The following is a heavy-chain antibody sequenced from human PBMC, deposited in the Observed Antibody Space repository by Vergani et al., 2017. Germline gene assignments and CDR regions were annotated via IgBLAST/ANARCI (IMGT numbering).Heavy chain of an antibody. V-gene: IGHV3-48*02. CDR1: GFTLSSYI. J-gene: IGHJ4*02. Sequence: EVQPVESGGGLEQPGGSLRLSCAPSGFTLSSYIMNWVRQASGKGLEWVSYISSNSSAIYYADSVKGRFTICRDNAKNSLSPQKNSLKDEETAVYYCARGAGWLQPEYYFDYWGQGSLVTVSS. D-gene: IGHD5-24*01. CDR3: ARGAGWLQPEYYFDY. CDR2: ISSNSSAI.